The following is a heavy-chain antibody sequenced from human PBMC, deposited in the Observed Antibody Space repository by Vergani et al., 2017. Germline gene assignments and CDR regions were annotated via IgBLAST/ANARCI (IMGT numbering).Heavy chain of an antibody. Sequence: QVQLVESGGGVVQPGRSLRLSCAASGFTFSSYAMHWVRQAPGKGLEWVAVISYDGSNKYYADSVKGRFTISRDNSKNTMYLQMNSLRADDTAVYYCAKEIGYCSSTSCYFGAFDIWGQGTMVTVSS. CDR2: ISYDGSNK. J-gene: IGHJ3*02. CDR3: AKEIGYCSSTSCYFGAFDI. CDR1: GFTFSSYA. V-gene: IGHV3-30-3*01. D-gene: IGHD2-2*01.